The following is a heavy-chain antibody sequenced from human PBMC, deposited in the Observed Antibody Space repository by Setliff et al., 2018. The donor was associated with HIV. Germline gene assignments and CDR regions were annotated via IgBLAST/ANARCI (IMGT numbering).Heavy chain of an antibody. J-gene: IGHJ5*01. V-gene: IGHV1-8*01. CDR2: INPYSGNT. D-gene: IGHD3-22*01. CDR3: VRGIYDSSGFWYPHGDS. Sequence: VKVSCKASGYTFTSYDINWVRQATGHGLEWMGWINPYSGNTGYAQKFQGRVTMTRETSTSTAYLELSNLRAEDTAVYYCVRGIYDSSGFWYPHGDSWGQGTLVTVSS. CDR1: GYTFTSYD.